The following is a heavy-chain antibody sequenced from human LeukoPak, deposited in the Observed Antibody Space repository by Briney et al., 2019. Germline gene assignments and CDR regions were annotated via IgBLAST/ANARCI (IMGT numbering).Heavy chain of an antibody. CDR1: GGTFSSYA. CDR2: IIPIFGTA. V-gene: IGHV1-69*06. D-gene: IGHD2-15*01. J-gene: IGHJ6*03. Sequence: SVKVSCKASGGTFSSYAISWVRQAPGQGLEWMGGIIPIFGTANYAQKFQGRVTITADKSTSTVYMELSSLRSEDTAVYYCARDAHCSGGSCYYMDVWGKGTTVTISS. CDR3: ARDAHCSGGSCYYMDV.